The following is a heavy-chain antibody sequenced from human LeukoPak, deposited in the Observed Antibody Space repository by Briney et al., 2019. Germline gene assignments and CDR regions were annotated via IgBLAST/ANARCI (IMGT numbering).Heavy chain of an antibody. Sequence: GGSLRLSCAASGFTFSSSAMSWVRQAPGKGLEWVSYISKSSSEYYADSVKGRFTISRDNAKNSLYLQMNSLRDEDTALYYCARDVDYAFTDWGQGTLVTVSS. CDR3: ARDVDYAFTD. D-gene: IGHD4-17*01. J-gene: IGHJ4*02. V-gene: IGHV3-21*05. CDR2: ISKSSSE. CDR1: GFTFSSSA.